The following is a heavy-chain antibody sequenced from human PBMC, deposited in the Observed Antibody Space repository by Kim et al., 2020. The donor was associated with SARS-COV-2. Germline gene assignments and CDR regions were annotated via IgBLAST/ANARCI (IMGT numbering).Heavy chain of an antibody. CDR3: ARVGREIPFLTGYYNRFDY. J-gene: IGHJ4*02. Sequence: SVKVSCKASGGTFSSYAISWVRQAPGQGLEWMGGIIPIFGTANYAQKFQGRVTITADESTSTAYMELSSLRSEDTAVYYCARVGREIPFLTGYYNRFDYWGQGTLVTVSS. D-gene: IGHD3-9*01. V-gene: IGHV1-69*13. CDR1: GGTFSSYA. CDR2: IIPIFGTA.